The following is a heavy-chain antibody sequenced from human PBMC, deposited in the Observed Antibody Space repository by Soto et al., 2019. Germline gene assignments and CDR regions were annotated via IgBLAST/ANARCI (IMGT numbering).Heavy chain of an antibody. D-gene: IGHD6-13*01. Sequence: GGCLRLSCAASGFTCDNYVIHWVRQAPGKGLDWVSLVSCDGGTTYYADSLKGRFTISRDNSKNSLYLQMNSLRVEDTALYYCAKDIAAAGKSSLDYWGQGTLVTVSS. V-gene: IGHV3-43D*04. CDR2: VSCDGGTT. CDR3: AKDIAAAGKSSLDY. J-gene: IGHJ4*02. CDR1: GFTCDNYV.